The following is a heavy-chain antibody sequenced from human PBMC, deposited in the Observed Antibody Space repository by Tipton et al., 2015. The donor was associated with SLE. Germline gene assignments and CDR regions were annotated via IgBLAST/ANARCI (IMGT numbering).Heavy chain of an antibody. V-gene: IGHV3-53*01. D-gene: IGHD2-2*01. CDR3: AKGRVVVPAADYYYGMDV. CDR1: GFTVNTYY. J-gene: IGHJ6*02. Sequence: GSLRLSCAASGFTVNTYYMSWVRQAPGKGLEWVSVIYRGGNTNYADSVKGRFTISRDNSKNTVYLQMNSLRAEDTAVYYCAKGRVVVPAADYYYGMDVWGQGTTVTVSS. CDR2: IYRGGNT.